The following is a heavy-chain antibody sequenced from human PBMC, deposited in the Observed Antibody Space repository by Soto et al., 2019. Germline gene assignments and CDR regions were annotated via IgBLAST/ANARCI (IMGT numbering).Heavy chain of an antibody. CDR2: IYPDSGGT. J-gene: IGHJ4*02. Sequence: QVQLVQSGAEVKKPGASVKVSCRTSGYTFSGFYIHWVRQVPGQGLESMGWIYPDSGGTDYAQKFQGRVTMTRDTSTSTAYMELSRLRSDDTAVYYCRVTGVSEVDYWGQGTLVTVSS. D-gene: IGHD2-8*01. CDR3: RVTGVSEVDY. V-gene: IGHV1-2*02. CDR1: GYTFSGFY.